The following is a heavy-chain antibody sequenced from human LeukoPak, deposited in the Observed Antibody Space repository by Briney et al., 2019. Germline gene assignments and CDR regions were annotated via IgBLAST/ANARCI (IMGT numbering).Heavy chain of an antibody. CDR2: FGGGGGST. CDR1: GFTFSSYA. CDR3: ARNPLNRSYGNYFDY. Sequence: GGSLRLSCAASGFTFSSYAMSWFRQAPGKGLEWVSAFGGGGGSTYYADSVKGRFTISRDNSKNTLYLQMNSLRAEDTAVYYCARNPLNRSYGNYFDYWGQGTLVTVSS. J-gene: IGHJ4*02. V-gene: IGHV3-23*01. D-gene: IGHD4-17*01.